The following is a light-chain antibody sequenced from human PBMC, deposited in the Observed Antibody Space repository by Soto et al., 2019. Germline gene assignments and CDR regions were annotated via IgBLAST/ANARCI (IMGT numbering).Light chain of an antibody. J-gene: IGKJ5*01. Sequence: ETVLTQSPAALSCSPGESSPLSCRPSQSISFYPTWYQHKPGQAPRLLIYDASNRATGIPARFSGSGYGTDFTLTIISLEPEDFAVYYWQQRSNWPTFGQGT. V-gene: IGKV3-11*01. CDR3: QQRSNWPT. CDR1: QSISFY. CDR2: DAS.